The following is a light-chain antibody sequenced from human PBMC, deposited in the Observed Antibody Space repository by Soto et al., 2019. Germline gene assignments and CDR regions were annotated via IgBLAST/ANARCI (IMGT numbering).Light chain of an antibody. Sequence: QLVLTQPPSVSGAPGQRVTISCTGSSSNIGAGYDVHWYQQLPGTAPKLFMYANSNRPSGVPDRFSGSKSGTSASLAITGLQAEDEADYYCQSYDSSLSGYVFGTGTKLTVL. J-gene: IGLJ1*01. CDR2: ANS. CDR1: SSNIGAGYD. CDR3: QSYDSSLSGYV. V-gene: IGLV1-40*01.